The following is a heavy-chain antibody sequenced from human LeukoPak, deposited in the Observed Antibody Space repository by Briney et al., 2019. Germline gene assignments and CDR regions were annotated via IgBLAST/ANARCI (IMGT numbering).Heavy chain of an antibody. Sequence: PGGSLRLSCAASGFTFDDYAMHWVRQAPGKGLEWVSSISWNSGSIGYADSVKGRFTISRDNAKNSLYLQMNSLRAEDMALYYCAKGITFGGVIVPMAFDYWGQGTLVTVSS. V-gene: IGHV3-9*03. CDR1: GFTFDDYA. CDR2: ISWNSGSI. J-gene: IGHJ4*02. D-gene: IGHD3-16*02. CDR3: AKGITFGGVIVPMAFDY.